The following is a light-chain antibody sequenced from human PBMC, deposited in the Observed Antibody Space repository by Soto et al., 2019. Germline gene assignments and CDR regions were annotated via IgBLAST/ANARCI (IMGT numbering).Light chain of an antibody. CDR3: QQYDSSPWT. Sequence: EIGLTQSPGTLSLSPGERATLSCRASQSVSNNYLAWYQQKPGQAPRLLIYGASNRATGIPERFSGSGSGTDFTLTISRLGPEDSAVYYCQQYDSSPWTFGQGTKVDIK. J-gene: IGKJ1*01. V-gene: IGKV3-20*01. CDR2: GAS. CDR1: QSVSNNY.